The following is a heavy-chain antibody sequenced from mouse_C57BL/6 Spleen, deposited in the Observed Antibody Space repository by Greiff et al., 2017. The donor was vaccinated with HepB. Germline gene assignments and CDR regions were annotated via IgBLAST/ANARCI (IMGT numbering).Heavy chain of an antibody. CDR2: IRLKSDNYAT. CDR3: TVCYGSSYWFAY. V-gene: IGHV6-3*01. Sequence: DVHLVESGGGLVQPGGSMKLSCVASGFTFSNYWMNWVRQSPEKGLEWVAQIRLKSDNYATHYAESVKGRFTISRDDSKSSVYLQMNNLRAEDTGIYYCTVCYGSSYWFAYWGQGTLVTVSA. J-gene: IGHJ3*01. CDR1: GFTFSNYW. D-gene: IGHD1-1*01.